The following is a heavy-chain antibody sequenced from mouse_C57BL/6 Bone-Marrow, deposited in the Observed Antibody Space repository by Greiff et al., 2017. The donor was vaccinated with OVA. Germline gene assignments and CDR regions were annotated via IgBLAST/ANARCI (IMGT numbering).Heavy chain of an antibody. CDR1: GFNIKNTY. Sequence: LVESVAELVRPGASVKLSCTASGFNIKNTYMHWVKQRPEQGLEWIGRIDPANGNTKYAPKFQGKATITADTSSNTAYLQLSSLTSEDTAIYYCARGRRGPYYAMDYWGQGTSVTVSS. V-gene: IGHV14-3*01. J-gene: IGHJ4*01. CDR3: ARGRRGPYYAMDY. CDR2: IDPANGNT.